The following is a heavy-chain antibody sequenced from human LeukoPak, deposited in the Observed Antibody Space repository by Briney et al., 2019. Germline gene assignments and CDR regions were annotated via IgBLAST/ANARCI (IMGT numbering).Heavy chain of an antibody. CDR3: AKLKAEDYGY. Sequence: GGSLRLSCAGSGFTFSTYGVSWVRRAPGKGLEWVSSISASGGSTYYADSVKGRFTISRDNSKNTLYLQMNSLRGEDTAEYYCAKLKAEDYGYRGQGTLVTVYS. V-gene: IGHV3-23*01. CDR1: GFTFSTYG. CDR2: ISASGGST. D-gene: IGHD4-17*01. J-gene: IGHJ4*02.